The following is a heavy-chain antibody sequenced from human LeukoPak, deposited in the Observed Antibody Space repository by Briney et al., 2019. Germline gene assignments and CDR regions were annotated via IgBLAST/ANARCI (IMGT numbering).Heavy chain of an antibody. D-gene: IGHD3-16*01. J-gene: IGHJ4*02. Sequence: ASVKVSCKASGYTFTDSSIHWVRQAPGQGLEWLGWIHPISGATHYKQKFQGRVILTRDTSIGTAYMEVTRLTSDDTAVYYCARGESVIRITYRWGQGTQVTVSS. CDR2: IHPISGAT. CDR3: ARGESVIRITYR. CDR1: GYTFTDSS. V-gene: IGHV1-2*02.